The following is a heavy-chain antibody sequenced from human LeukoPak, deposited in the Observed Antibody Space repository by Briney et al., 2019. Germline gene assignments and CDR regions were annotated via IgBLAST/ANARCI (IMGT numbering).Heavy chain of an antibody. CDR1: GGSLSGHY. D-gene: IGHD3-22*01. CDR2: IYYSGST. V-gene: IGHV4-59*08. Sequence: LETLSLTCTVSGGSLSGHYWSWIRQPPGKGLEWIGYIYYSGSTNYNPSLKSRVTISVDTSKNQFSLKLSSVTAADTAVYYCARSYYYDSSGYSEPYYFDYWGQGTLVTVSS. CDR3: ARSYYYDSSGYSEPYYFDY. J-gene: IGHJ4*02.